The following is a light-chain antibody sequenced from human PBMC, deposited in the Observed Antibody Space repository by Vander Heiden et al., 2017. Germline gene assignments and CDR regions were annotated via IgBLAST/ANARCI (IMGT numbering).Light chain of an antibody. CDR3: QQRSNWPPIT. CDR1: QSVSSY. CDR2: DAS. V-gene: IGKV3-11*01. J-gene: IGKJ5*01. Sequence: PGERATLSCRASQSVSSYLAWYQQKPGQAPRLLIYDASNRATGIPARFSGSGSGTDFTLTISSLEPEDFVVYYCQQRSNWPPITFGQGTRLEIK.